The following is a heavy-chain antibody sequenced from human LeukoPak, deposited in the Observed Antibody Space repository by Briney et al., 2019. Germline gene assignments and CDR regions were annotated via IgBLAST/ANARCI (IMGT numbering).Heavy chain of an antibody. CDR1: GYTFTGYY. D-gene: IGHD2-2*01. CDR3: AREGRIVVVPAAINYYYYGMDV. V-gene: IGHV1-2*02. CDR2: INPNSGGT. J-gene: IGHJ6*02. Sequence: ASVKVSCKASGYTFTGYYMHWVRRAPGQGLEWMGWINPNSGGTNYAQKFQGRVTMTRDTSISTAYMELSRLRSDDTAVYYCAREGRIVVVPAAINYYYYGMDVWGQGTTVTVSS.